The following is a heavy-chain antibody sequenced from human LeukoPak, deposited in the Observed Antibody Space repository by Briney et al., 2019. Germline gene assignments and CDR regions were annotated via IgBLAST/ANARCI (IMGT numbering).Heavy chain of an antibody. J-gene: IGHJ4*02. D-gene: IGHD6-6*01. Sequence: PSETLSLTCTVSGGSISSGGYYWSWIRQPPGKGLEWIGYIYHSGSTYYNPSLKSRVTISVDRSKNQFSLKLSSVTAADTAVYYCARGSNIAARLDYWGQGTLVTVSS. CDR2: IYHSGST. CDR3: ARGSNIAARLDY. V-gene: IGHV4-30-2*01. CDR1: GGSISSGGYY.